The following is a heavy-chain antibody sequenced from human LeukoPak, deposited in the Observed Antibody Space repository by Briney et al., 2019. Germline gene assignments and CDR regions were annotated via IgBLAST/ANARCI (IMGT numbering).Heavy chain of an antibody. J-gene: IGHJ2*01. V-gene: IGHV4-59*08. CDR1: GASISSSY. CDR3: ARLGEAVAGSGKWYFDL. CDR2: IYYTGGT. Sequence: SETLSLTCTPSGASISSSYWSWFRQPPGKRLEWIGYIYYTGGTNYNPSLESRVTISVDTSKTQFSLKLRSVTAADTAVYYCARLGEAVAGSGKWYFDLWGRGTLVTVSS. D-gene: IGHD6-19*01.